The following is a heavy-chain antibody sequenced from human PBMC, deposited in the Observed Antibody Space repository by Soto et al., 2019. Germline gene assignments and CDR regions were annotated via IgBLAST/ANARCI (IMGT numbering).Heavy chain of an antibody. J-gene: IGHJ4*02. Sequence: QVQLVQSGAEVKKPGSPVKVTCKASGAIFSSNAISWVRQAPGQGLEWMGGILPIFGRTNYAQKFQGRVTITADESTRTAYMELSSLKSEDTAVYYCATRGRGYSYAPRFYFEYWGQGTLVTVSS. D-gene: IGHD5-18*01. V-gene: IGHV1-69*01. CDR3: ATRGRGYSYAPRFYFEY. CDR1: GAIFSSNA. CDR2: ILPIFGRT.